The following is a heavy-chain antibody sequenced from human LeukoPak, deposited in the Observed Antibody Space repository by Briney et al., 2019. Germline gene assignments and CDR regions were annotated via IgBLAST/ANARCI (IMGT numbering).Heavy chain of an antibody. Sequence: GGSLRLSCAASGFIFSSYSMSWVRQAPGKGLEWVSVITGSGGNTYYADSVKGRFTISKDNSKNTVYLQMSSLRVDDTAVYYCAKAASSSWPSYYYGMDAWGQGTTVTVSS. CDR2: ITGSGGNT. CDR1: GFIFSSYS. CDR3: AKAASSSWPSYYYGMDA. D-gene: IGHD6-13*01. J-gene: IGHJ6*02. V-gene: IGHV3-23*01.